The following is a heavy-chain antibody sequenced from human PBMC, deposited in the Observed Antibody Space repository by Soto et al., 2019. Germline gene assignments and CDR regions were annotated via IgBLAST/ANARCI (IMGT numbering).Heavy chain of an antibody. CDR3: ARGQEVGAHFFDS. V-gene: IGHV3-13*01. J-gene: IGHJ4*02. Sequence: PGGSLRLSCEASGFTFSGFDMHWVRQPTGKGLEWVSTIGTAGDTYYAVSVKGRFTISRDNAKNSLPLQMNSLRAGDTAVYFCARGQEVGAHFFDSWGQGTQVTVS. D-gene: IGHD2-15*01. CDR2: IGTAGDT. CDR1: GFTFSGFD.